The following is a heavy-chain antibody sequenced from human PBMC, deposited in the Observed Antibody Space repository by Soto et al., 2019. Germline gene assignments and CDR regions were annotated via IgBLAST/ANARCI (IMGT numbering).Heavy chain of an antibody. CDR1: GGSISSGDYY. CDR2: IYYSGST. CDR3: ARAQGSGFLVS. D-gene: IGHD3-10*01. Sequence: PSETLSLTCTVSGGSISSGDYYWSWIRQPPGKGLEWIGYIYYSGSTYYNPSLKSRATISVDTSKNQFSLKLSSVTAADTAVYYCARAQGSGFLVSWGQGTLVTVSS. V-gene: IGHV4-30-4*01. J-gene: IGHJ4*02.